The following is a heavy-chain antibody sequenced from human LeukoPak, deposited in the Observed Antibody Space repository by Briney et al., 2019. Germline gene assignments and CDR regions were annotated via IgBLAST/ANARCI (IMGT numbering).Heavy chain of an antibody. D-gene: IGHD3-22*01. V-gene: IGHV4-34*01. CDR1: GGSFSGYY. Sequence: SETLSLTCAVYGGSFSGYYWSWIRQPPGKGLEWIGEINHSGSTNYNPSLKSRVTISVDTSKNQFSLKLSPVTAADTAVYYCARGDYYDSSGSIVSYAFDIWGQGTMVTVSS. CDR3: ARGDYYDSSGSIVSYAFDI. J-gene: IGHJ3*02. CDR2: INHSGST.